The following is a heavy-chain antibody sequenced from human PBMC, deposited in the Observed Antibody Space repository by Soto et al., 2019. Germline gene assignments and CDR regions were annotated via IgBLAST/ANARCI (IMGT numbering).Heavy chain of an antibody. Sequence: MHWVRQAPGKGLEWVAVISKDGDKKYYADSVKGRFTISRDNSKNTLYLQMNSLRPEDTAVHYCAREWSVANPGYWGQGTQVTVSS. CDR2: ISKDGDKK. J-gene: IGHJ4*02. D-gene: IGHD5-12*01. V-gene: IGHV3-30-3*01. CDR3: AREWSVANPGY.